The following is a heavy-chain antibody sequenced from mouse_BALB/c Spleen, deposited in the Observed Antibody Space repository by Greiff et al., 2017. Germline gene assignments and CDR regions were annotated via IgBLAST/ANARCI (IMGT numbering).Heavy chain of an antibody. J-gene: IGHJ3*01. CDR1: GFNIKDYY. Sequence: EVQGVESGAELVRPGALVKLSCKASGFNIKDYYMHWVKQRPEQGLEWIGWIDPENGNTIYDPKFQGKASITADTSSNTAYLQLSSLTSEDTAVYYCARYYRYDAWFADWGQGTLVTVSA. CDR3: ARYYRYDAWFAD. D-gene: IGHD2-14*01. V-gene: IGHV14-1*02. CDR2: IDPENGNT.